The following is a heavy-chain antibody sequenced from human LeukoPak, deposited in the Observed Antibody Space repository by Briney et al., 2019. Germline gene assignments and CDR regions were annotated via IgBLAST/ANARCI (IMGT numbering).Heavy chain of an antibody. D-gene: IGHD3-22*01. V-gene: IGHV1-69*04. CDR2: IIPILGIA. J-gene: IGHJ4*02. CDR3: ASSLSGTLSSYDSSGYYPY. Sequence: SVKVSCKASGGTFSSYAISWVRQAPGQGLEWMGRIIPILGIANYAQKFQGRVTITADKSTSTAYMELSSLRSEDTAVYYCASSLSGTLSSYDSSGYYPYWGQGTLVIVSS. CDR1: GGTFSSYA.